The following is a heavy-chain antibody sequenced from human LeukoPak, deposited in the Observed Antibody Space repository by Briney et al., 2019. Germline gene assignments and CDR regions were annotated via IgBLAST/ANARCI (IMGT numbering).Heavy chain of an antibody. CDR2: IMPILGIA. V-gene: IGHV1-69*04. D-gene: IGHD4-23*01. J-gene: IGHJ5*02. Sequence: ASVKVSCKASGGTFSSYAISWVRQAPGQGLEWMGRIMPILGIANYAQKFQGRVTITADKSTSTAYMELSSLRSEDTAVYYCARGVDGGNSDWFDPWGQGTLVTVSS. CDR1: GGTFSSYA. CDR3: ARGVDGGNSDWFDP.